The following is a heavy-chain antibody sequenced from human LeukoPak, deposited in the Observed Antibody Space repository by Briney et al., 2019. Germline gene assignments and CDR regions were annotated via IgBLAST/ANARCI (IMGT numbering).Heavy chain of an antibody. J-gene: IGHJ4*02. D-gene: IGHD3-22*01. V-gene: IGHV3-23*01. Sequence: GGSLRLSCAASGFTFSSYAMSWVRQAPGKGLEWVSAISGSGGSTYYADSVKGRFTISRDNSKNTLYLQMNSLRAKDTAVYYCAKAVYYYDSSGYYYFDYWGQGTLVTVSS. CDR2: ISGSGGST. CDR1: GFTFSSYA. CDR3: AKAVYYYDSSGYYYFDY.